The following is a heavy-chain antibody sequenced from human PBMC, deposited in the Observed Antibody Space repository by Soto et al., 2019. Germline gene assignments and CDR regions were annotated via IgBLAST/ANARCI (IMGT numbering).Heavy chain of an antibody. Sequence: QVPLVQSGAEVKKPGASVKVSCRASGYTFITYGINWVRQAPGQGLEWIGWISPYDGNTHYGQNLQGRVSMTTDPFTGTAYMELRSLRSDDTAVYYCARDDTGVALDSWGQGTLVTVSS. D-gene: IGHD5-18*01. J-gene: IGHJ4*02. CDR1: GYTFITYG. CDR3: ARDDTGVALDS. CDR2: ISPYDGNT. V-gene: IGHV1-18*01.